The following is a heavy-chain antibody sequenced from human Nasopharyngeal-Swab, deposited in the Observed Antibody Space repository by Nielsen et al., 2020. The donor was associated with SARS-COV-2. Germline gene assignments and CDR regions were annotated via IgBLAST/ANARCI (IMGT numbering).Heavy chain of an antibody. J-gene: IGHJ2*01. CDR3: ARKGGAPRAWYFDL. V-gene: IGHV1-18*01. CDR2: ISPYNGNT. Sequence: ASVKVSCKTSGYTFSSYGISWVRQAPGQGLEWMGWISPYNGNTNYPQKFQGRVTVTAGTSTSTAYLELRSLRSDDTAIYYCARKGGAPRAWYFDLWGRGTLVTVSS. CDR1: GYTFSSYG. D-gene: IGHD1-26*01.